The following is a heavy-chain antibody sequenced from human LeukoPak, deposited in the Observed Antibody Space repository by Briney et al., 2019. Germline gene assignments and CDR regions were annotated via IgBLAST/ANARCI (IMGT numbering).Heavy chain of an antibody. D-gene: IGHD3-22*01. CDR1: GFTFSSYG. CDR3: ARDPMGNYYDSSGYYQNYFDH. V-gene: IGHV3-33*01. CDR2: IWYDGSNK. J-gene: IGHJ4*02. Sequence: PGRSLRLSCAASGFTFSSYGMHWVRQAPGKGLEWVAVIWYDGSNKYYADSVKGRFTISRDNSKNTLYLQMNSLRAEDTAVYYCARDPMGNYYDSSGYYQNYFDHWGQGTLVTVSS.